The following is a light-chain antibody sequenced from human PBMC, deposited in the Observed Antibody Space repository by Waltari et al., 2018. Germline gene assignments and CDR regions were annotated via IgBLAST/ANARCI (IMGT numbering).Light chain of an antibody. Sequence: DIVMTQSPAPLSVSPGERATLSCRASQNVGSNLAWYQQEPGQPPRLLIYGASTRATGIPARFSGSGSGTEFTLTISSLQSEDLAVYYCQQYNNWPWTFGQGTTVEIK. CDR1: QNVGSN. V-gene: IGKV3-15*01. J-gene: IGKJ1*01. CDR2: GAS. CDR3: QQYNNWPWT.